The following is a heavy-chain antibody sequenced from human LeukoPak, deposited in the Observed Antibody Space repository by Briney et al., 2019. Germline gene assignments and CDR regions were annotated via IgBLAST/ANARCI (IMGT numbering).Heavy chain of an antibody. J-gene: IGHJ6*02. CDR1: GFTFSSYW. Sequence: SGGSLRLSCAASGFTFSSYWMNWARQAPGKGLEWVASINHNGNVNYYVDSVKGRFTISRDNAKNSLYLQMSNLRAEDTAVYYCAKFPALLWFGELSYYYGMDVWGQGTTVTVSS. D-gene: IGHD3-10*01. CDR2: INHNGNVN. V-gene: IGHV3-7*03. CDR3: AKFPALLWFGELSYYYGMDV.